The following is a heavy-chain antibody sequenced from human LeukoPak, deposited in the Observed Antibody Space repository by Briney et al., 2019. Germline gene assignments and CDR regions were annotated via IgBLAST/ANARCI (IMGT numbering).Heavy chain of an antibody. CDR3: ARERWELFDY. CDR2: IYYSGST. CDR1: GGSISSSSYY. D-gene: IGHD1-26*01. Sequence: PSETLSLTCTVSGGSISSSSYYWGWIRQPPGKGLEWIGSIYYSGSTNYNPSLKSRVTMSVDTSKNQFSLKVSSVTAADTAVYYCARERWELFDYWGQGTLVTVSS. J-gene: IGHJ4*02. V-gene: IGHV4-39*07.